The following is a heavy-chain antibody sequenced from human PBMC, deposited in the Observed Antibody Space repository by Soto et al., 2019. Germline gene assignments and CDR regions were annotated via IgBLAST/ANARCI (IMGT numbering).Heavy chain of an antibody. V-gene: IGHV3-21*06. J-gene: IGHJ4*02. CDR2: ISSTTNYI. Sequence: EVQLVESGGGLVKPGGSLRLSCAASGFTFTRYSMNWVRQAPGKGVAWVSSISSTTNYIYYGDSMKGRFTISRDNAKNSLYQEMNSLRAEDTAVYYCARESEDLTSNFDYWGQGTLVTVSS. CDR1: GFTFTRYS. CDR3: ARESEDLTSNFDY.